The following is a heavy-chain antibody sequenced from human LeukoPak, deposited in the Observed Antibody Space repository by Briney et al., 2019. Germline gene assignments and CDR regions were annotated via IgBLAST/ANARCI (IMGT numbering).Heavy chain of an antibody. CDR1: GGTFSSYA. CDR3: AKDPPELRFDY. V-gene: IGHV3-64*01. J-gene: IGHJ4*02. D-gene: IGHD1-26*01. Sequence: GASVKVSCKASGGTFSSYAMHWVRQAPGKGLECVSAISSNGGSTYYANSVKGRFTISRDNSKNTLYLQMGSLRAEDTAVYYCAKDPPELRFDYWGQGTLVTVSS. CDR2: ISSNGGST.